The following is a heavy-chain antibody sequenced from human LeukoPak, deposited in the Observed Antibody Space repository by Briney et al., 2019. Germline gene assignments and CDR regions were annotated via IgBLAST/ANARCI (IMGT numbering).Heavy chain of an antibody. J-gene: IGHJ5*02. D-gene: IGHD6-13*01. CDR1: GFTFADYA. CDR3: AKSSAAAYNWFDP. V-gene: IGHV3-43*02. Sequence: PGGSLRLSCAASGFTFADYAMHWVRQAPGKGLEWVSLISGDGGTTYYADSEKGRFTISRDNSKNSLYLQMNSLRIEDTALYYCAKSSAAAYNWFDPWGQGTLVTVSS. CDR2: ISGDGGTT.